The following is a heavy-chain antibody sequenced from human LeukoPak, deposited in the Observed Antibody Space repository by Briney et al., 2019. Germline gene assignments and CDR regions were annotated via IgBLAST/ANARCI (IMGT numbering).Heavy chain of an antibody. Sequence: ASVKVSCKASGYTFTSNYMHWVRQAPGQGLEWMGIINPSGGSTSYAQKFQGRVTMTRDTSTSTVYMELSSLRSEDTAVYYCARARDVDTAMVTGFDYWGQGTLVTVSS. V-gene: IGHV1-46*01. D-gene: IGHD5-18*01. J-gene: IGHJ4*02. CDR1: GYTFTSNY. CDR3: ARARDVDTAMVTGFDY. CDR2: INPSGGST.